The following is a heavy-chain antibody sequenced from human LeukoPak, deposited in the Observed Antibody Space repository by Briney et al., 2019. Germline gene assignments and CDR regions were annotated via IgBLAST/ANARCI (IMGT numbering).Heavy chain of an antibody. J-gene: IGHJ4*02. D-gene: IGHD7-27*01. CDR1: GFTFSSYG. Sequence: GGSLRLSCAASGFTFSSYGMHWVRQAPGKGLEWVAVIWYGGSNKYYADSVKGRFTISRDNAKNSLYLQMNSLRAEDTAVYYCARKGGPLGPPFDNWGQGTLVTVSS. CDR2: IWYGGSNK. V-gene: IGHV3-33*01. CDR3: ARKGGPLGPPFDN.